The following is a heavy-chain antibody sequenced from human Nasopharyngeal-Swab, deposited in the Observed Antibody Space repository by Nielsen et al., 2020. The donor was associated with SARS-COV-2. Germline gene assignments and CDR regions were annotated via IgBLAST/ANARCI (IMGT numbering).Heavy chain of an antibody. V-gene: IGHV3-21*01. CDR1: GFTFNTYS. CDR2: ISGSGSYV. J-gene: IGHJ6*03. Sequence: GESLKISCAGSGFTFNTYSMIWVRQVPGEGLEWVSSISGSGSYVYYADSVKGRFTISKDSAKNSLSLPMNSLRADDTAVYFCARIAGRGSIYYYYMDVWGTGTTVTVSS. CDR3: ARIAGRGSIYYYYMDV. D-gene: IGHD1-26*01.